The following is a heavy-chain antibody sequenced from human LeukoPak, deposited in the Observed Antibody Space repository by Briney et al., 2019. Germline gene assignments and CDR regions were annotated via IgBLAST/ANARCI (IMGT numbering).Heavy chain of an antibody. D-gene: IGHD2-21*01. CDR1: GFTFSSYA. V-gene: IGHV3-23*01. J-gene: IGHJ3*02. Sequence: GGSLKLSCAASGFTFSSYAMSWVRQAPGKGLEWVSAISGSGGSTYYAGSVKGRFTISRDNSKNTLYLQMNSLRAEDTAVYYCAKDARRIVVVKGAFDIWGQGTMVTVSS. CDR2: ISGSGGST. CDR3: AKDARRIVVVKGAFDI.